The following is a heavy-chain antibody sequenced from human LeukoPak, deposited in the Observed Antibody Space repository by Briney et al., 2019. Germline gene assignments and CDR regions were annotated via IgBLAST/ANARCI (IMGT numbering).Heavy chain of an antibody. Sequence: GGSLRLSCAASGFTFSSYEMNWVRQAPGKGLEWVSATSGSGGSTYYADSVKGRFTISRDNSKNTLYLQMNSLRAEDTAIYYCAKDGAVAGLDYWGQGTLVTVSS. CDR3: AKDGAVAGLDY. D-gene: IGHD6-19*01. CDR2: TSGSGGST. J-gene: IGHJ4*02. CDR1: GFTFSSYE. V-gene: IGHV3-23*01.